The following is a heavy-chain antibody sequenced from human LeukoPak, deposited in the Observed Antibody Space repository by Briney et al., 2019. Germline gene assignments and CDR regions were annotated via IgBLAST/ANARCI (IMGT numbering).Heavy chain of an antibody. CDR2: ISGSGGST. CDR3: AKVPAYSSGWYAEPYDY. V-gene: IGHV3-23*01. J-gene: IGHJ4*02. D-gene: IGHD6-19*01. CDR1: GFTFSSYA. Sequence: GGSLRLSCAASGFTFSSYAMSWVRQAPGKGLEWVSAISGSGGSTYYADSVKGRFTISRDNSKNTLYLQMNSLRAEDTAVYYCAKVPAYSSGWYAEPYDYWGQGTLVTVSS.